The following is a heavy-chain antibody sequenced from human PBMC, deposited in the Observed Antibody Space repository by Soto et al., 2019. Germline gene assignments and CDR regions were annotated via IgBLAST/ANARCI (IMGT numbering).Heavy chain of an antibody. V-gene: IGHV1-18*01. CDR3: ARDRGWERSAVAGLSWFDP. CDR1: GYTFTSYG. CDR2: ISAYNGNT. D-gene: IGHD6-19*01. Sequence: ASVKVSCKASGYTFTSYGISWVRQAPGQGLEWMGWISAYNGNTNYAQKLQGRATMTTDTSTSTAYMELRSLRSDDTAVYYCARDRGWERSAVAGLSWFDPWGQGTLVTVSS. J-gene: IGHJ5*02.